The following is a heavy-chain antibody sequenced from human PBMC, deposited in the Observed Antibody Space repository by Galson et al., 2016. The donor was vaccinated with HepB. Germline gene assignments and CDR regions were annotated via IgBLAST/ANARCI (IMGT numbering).Heavy chain of an antibody. CDR2: IDPSDSYI. V-gene: IGHV5-10-1*01. CDR1: GYSFTSYW. Sequence: QSGAEVKKPGESLRISCQGSGYSFTSYWIIWVRQMPGKGLEWMGRIDPSDSYINYSPSFQGHVNISVDKSISTAYLQWSSLKASDTAMYYCARAYSGYDSRLNYYYYYGVDVWGQGTTVIVSS. D-gene: IGHD5-12*01. J-gene: IGHJ6*02. CDR3: ARAYSGYDSRLNYYYYYGVDV.